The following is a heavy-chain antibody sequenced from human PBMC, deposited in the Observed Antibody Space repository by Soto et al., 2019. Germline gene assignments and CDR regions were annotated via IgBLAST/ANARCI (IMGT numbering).Heavy chain of an antibody. D-gene: IGHD5-12*01. V-gene: IGHV3-7*05. CDR2: IKQDGSEK. J-gene: IGHJ3*02. CDR1: GFTFSSYW. CDR3: AREASRDGYNYGAFDI. Sequence: GGSLRLSCAASGFTFSSYWMSWVRQAPGKGLEWVANIKQDGSEKYYVDSVKGRFTISRDNAKNSLYLQMNSLRAEDTAVYYCAREASRDGYNYGAFDIWGQGTMVTVSS.